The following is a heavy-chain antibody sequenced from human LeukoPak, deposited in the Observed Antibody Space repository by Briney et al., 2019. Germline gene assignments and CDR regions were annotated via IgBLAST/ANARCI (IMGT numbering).Heavy chain of an antibody. CDR3: AKEFFAGFDV. CDR2: TRNKANSYNT. Sequence: GGSLRLSCVTSGLTFSDQYMDWVRQAPGKGLEWVGRTRNKANSYNTEYAASVKGRFTISRDDSKNSLYLQMNSLKTEDTAVYYCAKEFFAGFDVWGQGTMVAVSS. D-gene: IGHD3-3*01. J-gene: IGHJ3*01. V-gene: IGHV3-72*01. CDR1: GLTFSDQY.